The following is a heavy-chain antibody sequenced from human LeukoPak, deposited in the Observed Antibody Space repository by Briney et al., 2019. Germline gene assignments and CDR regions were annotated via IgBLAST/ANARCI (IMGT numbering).Heavy chain of an antibody. CDR2: IYSGGST. J-gene: IGHJ4*02. CDR3: ARVGPPGNQGFFDY. D-gene: IGHD1-14*01. Sequence: GGSLRLSCAASGFTVSSDYISWVRRAPGKGLEWVSVIYSGGSTYYADSVKGRFTISRDKSKNTVYLQMNSLRAEDTAVYYSARVGPPGNQGFFDYWGQGTQVTVSS. CDR1: GFTVSSDY. V-gene: IGHV3-53*01.